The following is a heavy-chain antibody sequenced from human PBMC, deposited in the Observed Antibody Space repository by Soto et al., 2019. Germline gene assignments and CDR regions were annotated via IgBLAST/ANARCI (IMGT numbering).Heavy chain of an antibody. V-gene: IGHV3-9*01. CDR3: AAQAPRGYSGYDSVY. J-gene: IGHJ4*02. CDR1: GFTFDDFA. Sequence: PGGSLRLSCAASGFTFDDFAMHWVRQAPGKGLEWVSGISWNSGTLVYADSVKGRFTISRDNAKNSLYPLMNSLRGEDTALYYCAAQAPRGYSGYDSVYWGQGTMVTVSS. CDR2: ISWNSGTL. D-gene: IGHD5-12*01.